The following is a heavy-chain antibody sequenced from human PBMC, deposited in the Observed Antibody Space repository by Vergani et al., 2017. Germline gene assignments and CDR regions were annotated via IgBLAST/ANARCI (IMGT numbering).Heavy chain of an antibody. CDR3: ARDGGSYWGYYYYYGMDV. CDR2: ISSSGSTI. J-gene: IGHJ6*02. V-gene: IGHV3-48*04. D-gene: IGHD1-26*01. CDR1: GFTFSSYG. Sequence: VQLVESGGGVVQPGRSLRLSCAASGFTFSSYGMHWIRQAPGKGLEWVSYISSSGSTIYYADSVKGRFTISRDNAKNSLYLQMNSLRAEDTAVYYCARDGGSYWGYYYYYGMDVWGQGTTVTVSS.